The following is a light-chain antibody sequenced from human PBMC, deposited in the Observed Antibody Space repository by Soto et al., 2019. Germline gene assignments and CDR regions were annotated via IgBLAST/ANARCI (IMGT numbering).Light chain of an antibody. CDR3: QQSYSLRT. CDR2: AAS. Sequence: DIQMTQSPSSLSASVGDRVTITCRASQGISTYLNWYQQKPGKAPKLLIYAASSLQSGVPSRFSGSGSGTDFTLTISSLQPEDFATYYCQQSYSLRTFGQGTKV. J-gene: IGKJ1*01. V-gene: IGKV1-39*01. CDR1: QGISTY.